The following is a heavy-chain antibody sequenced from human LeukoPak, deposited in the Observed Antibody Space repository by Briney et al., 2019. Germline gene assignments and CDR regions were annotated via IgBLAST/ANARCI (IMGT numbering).Heavy chain of an antibody. D-gene: IGHD3-9*01. CDR2: IYYSGST. CDR3: ARVAYYDIFYYFDY. V-gene: IGHV4-39*07. J-gene: IGHJ4*02. Sequence: SETLSLTCTVSGGSISSSSYYWGWIRQPPGKGLEWIGSIYYSGSTYYNPSLKSRVTMSVDTSKNQFSLKLSSVTAADTAVYYCARVAYYDIFYYFDYWGQGTLVTVSS. CDR1: GGSISSSSYY.